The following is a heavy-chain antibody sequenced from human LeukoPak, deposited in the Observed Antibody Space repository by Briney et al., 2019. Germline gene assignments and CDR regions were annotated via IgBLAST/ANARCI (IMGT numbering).Heavy chain of an antibody. J-gene: IGHJ4*02. Sequence: SGGSLRLSCAASGFTFSSYGMSWVRQAPGKGLEWVSAISGSGGSTYYADSVKGRFTISRDNSKNTLYLQMNSLRAEDTAVYYCAKDKLAFDWLLAGDYWGQGTLVTVSS. CDR2: ISGSGGST. CDR3: AKDKLAFDWLLAGDY. CDR1: GFTFSSYG. D-gene: IGHD3-9*01. V-gene: IGHV3-23*01.